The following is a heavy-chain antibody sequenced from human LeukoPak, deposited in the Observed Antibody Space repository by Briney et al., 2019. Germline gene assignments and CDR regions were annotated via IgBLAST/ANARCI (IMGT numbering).Heavy chain of an antibody. CDR3: ARGLGGAAGGLYNWFDP. CDR1: GGSISSYY. CDR2: IYYSGST. Sequence: SETLSLTCTVSGGSISSYYWSWIRQPPGKRLEWIGYIYYSGSTNYNPSLKSRVTISVDTSKNQFSLKLSSVTAADTAVYYCARGLGGAAGGLYNWFDPWGQGTLVTVSS. J-gene: IGHJ5*02. V-gene: IGHV4-59*01. D-gene: IGHD6-13*01.